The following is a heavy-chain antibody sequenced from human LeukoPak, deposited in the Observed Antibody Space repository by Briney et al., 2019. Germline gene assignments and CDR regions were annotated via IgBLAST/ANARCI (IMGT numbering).Heavy chain of an antibody. Sequence: GGSLRLSCAVSGFTVSSNYMSWVRQAPGKGLVWVSVIYSGGTTYYADSVKGRFTISRDNSKNTLYLQMNSLRAEDTAVYYCASGSGSYRTPYYYMDVWGTGTTVTVSS. CDR2: IYSGGTT. CDR1: GFTVSSNY. D-gene: IGHD3-10*01. J-gene: IGHJ6*03. CDR3: ASGSGSYRTPYYYMDV. V-gene: IGHV3-53*01.